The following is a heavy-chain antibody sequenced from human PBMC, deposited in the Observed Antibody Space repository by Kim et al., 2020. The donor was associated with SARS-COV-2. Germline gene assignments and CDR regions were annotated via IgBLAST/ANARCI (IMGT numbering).Heavy chain of an antibody. CDR3: ASRVTRYYYDSSGYYFDY. V-gene: IGHV4-31*03. CDR2: IYYSGST. D-gene: IGHD3-22*01. J-gene: IGHJ4*02. Sequence: SETLSLTCTVSGGSISSGGYYWSWIRQHPGKGLEWIGYIYYSGSTYYNPSLKSRVTISVDTSKNQFSLKLSSVTAADTAVYYCASRVTRYYYDSSGYYFDYWGQGTLVTVSS. CDR1: GGSISSGGYY.